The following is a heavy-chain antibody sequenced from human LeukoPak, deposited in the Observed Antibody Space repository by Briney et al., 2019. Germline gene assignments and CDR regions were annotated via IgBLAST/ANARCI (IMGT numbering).Heavy chain of an antibody. Sequence: GGSLRLSCAASGFTFSSYSMSWVRQAPGKGLEWVANIKQDGSEKYYVDSVKGRFTISRDNAKNSLYLQMNSLRAEDTAVYYCARTRDRGGYYFDYWGQGTLVTVSS. J-gene: IGHJ4*02. D-gene: IGHD3-22*01. CDR3: ARTRDRGGYYFDY. CDR1: GFTFSSYS. V-gene: IGHV3-7*01. CDR2: IKQDGSEK.